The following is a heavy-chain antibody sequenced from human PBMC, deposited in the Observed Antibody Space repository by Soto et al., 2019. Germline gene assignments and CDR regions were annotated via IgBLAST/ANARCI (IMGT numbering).Heavy chain of an antibody. J-gene: IGHJ4*02. V-gene: IGHV1-8*01. CDR3: ARAALYCTNGVCYQVISD. Sequence: ASVKVSCKASGYTFTSYDINWVRQATGQGLEWMGWMNPNSGNTGYAQKFQGRVTMTRNTSISTAYMELSSLRSEDTAVYYCARAALYCTNGVCYQVISDWGQGTLVTVSS. CDR1: GYTFTSYD. CDR2: MNPNSGNT. D-gene: IGHD2-8*01.